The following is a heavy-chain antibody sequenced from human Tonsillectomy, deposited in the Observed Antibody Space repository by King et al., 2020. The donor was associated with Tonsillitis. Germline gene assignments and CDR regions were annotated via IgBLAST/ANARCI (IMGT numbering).Heavy chain of an antibody. J-gene: IGHJ4*02. CDR2: IKSIADGGTT. CDR1: GFTLSDAW. Sequence: VQLVESGGDLVKPGGSLRLSCAASGFTLSDAWMTWVRQAPGKGLEWVGRIKSIADGGTTDYAAPVKGRITISKNDSINTLYLQMNSLKTEDTAVYYCTSRGYWGQGTLVTVSS. D-gene: IGHD1-1*01. CDR3: TSRGY. V-gene: IGHV3-15*01.